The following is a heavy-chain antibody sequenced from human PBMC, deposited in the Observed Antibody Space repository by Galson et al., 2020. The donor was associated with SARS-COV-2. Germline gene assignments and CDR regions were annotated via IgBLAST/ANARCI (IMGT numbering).Heavy chain of an antibody. J-gene: IGHJ6*02. CDR1: GYTFTSYD. V-gene: IGHV1-8*01. CDR2: MNPNSGNT. CDR3: ARLRTYYDFWSGSFYYYYGMDV. Sequence: ASVKVSCKASGYTFTSYDINWVQQATGQGLEWMGWMNPNSGNTGYAQKFQGRVTMTRNTSISTAYMELSSLRSEDTAVYYCARLRTYYDFWSGSFYYYYGMDVWGQGTTVTVSS. D-gene: IGHD3-3*01.